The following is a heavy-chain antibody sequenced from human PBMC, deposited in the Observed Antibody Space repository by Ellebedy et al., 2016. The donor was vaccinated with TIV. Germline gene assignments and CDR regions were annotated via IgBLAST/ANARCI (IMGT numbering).Heavy chain of an antibody. CDR1: GFTFRSYA. J-gene: IGHJ4*02. CDR3: ARGHLLYYDSSGFDY. Sequence: GESLKISCAASGFTFRSYAMNWVRQAPGKGLEWVAVIWYDGSNKYYADSVKGRFTISRDNSKNTLYLQMNSLRAENTAVYYCARGHLLYYDSSGFDYWGQGTLVTVSS. CDR2: IWYDGSNK. D-gene: IGHD3-22*01. V-gene: IGHV3-33*08.